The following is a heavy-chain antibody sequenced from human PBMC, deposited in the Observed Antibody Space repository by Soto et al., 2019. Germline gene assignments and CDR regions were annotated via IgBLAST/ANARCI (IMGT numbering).Heavy chain of an antibody. J-gene: IGHJ5*02. Sequence: ASVKVSCKASGYTFTSYGISWVRQAPGQGLEWMGWISAYNGNTKYAQKLQGRVTITRDTSASTAYMELSSLRSEDTAVYYCARDRVATSVRSNWFDLWGQGILVTVSS. CDR1: GYTFTSYG. V-gene: IGHV1-18*01. CDR2: ISAYNGNT. D-gene: IGHD2-15*01. CDR3: ARDRVATSVRSNWFDL.